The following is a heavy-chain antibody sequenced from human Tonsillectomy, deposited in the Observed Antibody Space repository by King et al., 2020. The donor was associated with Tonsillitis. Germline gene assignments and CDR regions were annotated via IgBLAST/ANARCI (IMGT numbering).Heavy chain of an antibody. D-gene: IGHD2/OR15-2a*01. Sequence: VQLVESGGGLVQPGGSLRLYCAASGFTFSRHVMSWVRQAPGKGLAWVSSNSGSGDSSFYADSVKGRFTISRDNSKNTLYLQMNSLRAEDTAVYFCARGGENFPYYYSYMDVWGKGTTVTVSS. CDR2: NSGSGDSS. CDR1: GFTFSRHV. CDR3: ARGGENFPYYYSYMDV. V-gene: IGHV3-23*04. J-gene: IGHJ6*03.